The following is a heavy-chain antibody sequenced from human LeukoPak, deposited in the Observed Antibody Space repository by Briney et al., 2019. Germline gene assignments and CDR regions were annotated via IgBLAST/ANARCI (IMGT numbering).Heavy chain of an antibody. D-gene: IGHD3-10*01. CDR3: ARDGVRGVIR. V-gene: IGHV4-59*01. CDR1: GGSISSYY. CDR2: IYYSGST. J-gene: IGHJ4*02. Sequence: SETLPLTCTVSGGSISSYYWSWIRQPPGKGLEWIGYIYYSGSTNYNPSLKSRVTISVDTSKNQFSLKLSSVTAADTAVYYCARDGVRGVIRWGQGTLVTVSS.